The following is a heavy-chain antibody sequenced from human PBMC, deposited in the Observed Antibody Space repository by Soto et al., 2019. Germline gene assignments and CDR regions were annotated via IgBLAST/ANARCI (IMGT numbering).Heavy chain of an antibody. D-gene: IGHD3-22*01. V-gene: IGHV3-30-3*01. J-gene: IGHJ4*02. CDR3: ARDSGVVVITTRTYYFDY. CDR1: GFTFSSYA. Sequence: GGSLRLSCAASGFTFSSYAMHWVRQAPGKGLEWVAVISYDGSNKYYADSVKGRFTISRDNSKNTLYLQMNSLRAADTAVYYCARDSGVVVITTRTYYFDYWGKGTLVTVS. CDR2: ISYDGSNK.